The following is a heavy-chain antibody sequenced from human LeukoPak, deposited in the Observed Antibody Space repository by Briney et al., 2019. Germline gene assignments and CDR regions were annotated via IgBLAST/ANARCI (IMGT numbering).Heavy chain of an antibody. Sequence: PGGSLRFSCAASGFTFSSYAMSWVRQAPGKGLEWVSAISGSGGSTYYADSVKGRFTISRDNSKNTLYLQMNSLRAEDTAVYYCATAYSSLGYYMDVWGKGTTVTVSS. CDR1: GFTFSSYA. CDR3: ATAYSSLGYYMDV. V-gene: IGHV3-23*01. D-gene: IGHD6-6*01. J-gene: IGHJ6*03. CDR2: ISGSGGST.